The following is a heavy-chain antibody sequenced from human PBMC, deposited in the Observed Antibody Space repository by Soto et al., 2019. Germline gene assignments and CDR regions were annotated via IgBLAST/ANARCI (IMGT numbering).Heavy chain of an antibody. CDR3: ARDDCGGGGCYEFDY. CDR1: GYTFTGYY. J-gene: IGHJ4*02. V-gene: IGHV1-2*02. D-gene: IGHD2-15*01. Sequence: GASVKVSCKASGYTFTGYYMHWVRQAPGQGLEWMGWINPNSGGTNYAQKFQGRVTMTRDTSISTAYMELSRLRSDDTAVYYCARDDCGGGGCYEFDYWGQGTLVTVSS. CDR2: INPNSGGT.